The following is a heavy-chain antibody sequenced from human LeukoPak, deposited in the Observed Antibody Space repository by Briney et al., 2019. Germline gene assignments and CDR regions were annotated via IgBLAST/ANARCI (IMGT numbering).Heavy chain of an antibody. CDR1: GGTFSSYA. CDR2: IIPIFGTA. J-gene: IGHJ4*02. Sequence: ASVKVSCKASGGTFSSYAISWVRQAPGQGLEWMGGIIPIFGTANYAQKFQGRVTITADESTSTAYMELNSLRSEDTAVYYCARGGDYCSSTSCPPTGVWGQGTLVTVSS. V-gene: IGHV1-69*13. CDR3: ARGGDYCSSTSCPPTGV. D-gene: IGHD2-2*01.